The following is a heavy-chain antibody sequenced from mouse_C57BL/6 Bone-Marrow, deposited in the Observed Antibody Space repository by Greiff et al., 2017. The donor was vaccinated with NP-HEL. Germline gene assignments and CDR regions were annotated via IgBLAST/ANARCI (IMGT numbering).Heavy chain of an antibody. CDR1: GFNIKDDY. CDR2: IDPENGDT. Sequence: EVQLQQSGAELVRPGASVKLSCTASGFNIKDDYMHWVKQRPEQGLEGIGWIDPENGDTEYASKFQGKATITADTSSNTAYLQLSSLTSEDTAVYYCTLTTVVANWGQGTTLTVSS. D-gene: IGHD1-1*01. J-gene: IGHJ2*01. V-gene: IGHV14-4*01. CDR3: TLTTVVAN.